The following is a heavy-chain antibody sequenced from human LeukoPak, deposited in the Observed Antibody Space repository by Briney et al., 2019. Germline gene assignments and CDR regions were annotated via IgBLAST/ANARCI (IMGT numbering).Heavy chain of an antibody. V-gene: IGHV3-30*02. CDR2: IRSDGSNK. CDR3: AKDSFSPWFGELPRYVPYYFDY. J-gene: IGHJ4*02. Sequence: GGSLRLSCAASGFTCGSCGMHWVRQAPGKGLEWVTFIRSDGSNKYYADSVKGRFTISRDNSKNTLYLQMNTLIADDTAVYYCAKDSFSPWFGELPRYVPYYFDYWGQGTLVTVSS. D-gene: IGHD3-10*01. CDR1: GFTCGSCG.